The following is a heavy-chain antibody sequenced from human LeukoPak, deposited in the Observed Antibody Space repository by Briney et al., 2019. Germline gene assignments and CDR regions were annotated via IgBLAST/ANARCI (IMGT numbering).Heavy chain of an antibody. CDR2: ISGSGGST. CDR1: GFTFSSYA. D-gene: IGHD2-2*01. J-gene: IGHJ6*02. Sequence: QPGGSLRLSCAASGFTFSSYAMSWVRQAPGKGLEWVSAISGSGGSTYYADSVKGRFTISRDNSKNTLYLQMNSLRAEDTAVYYCAKSPLGYCSSTSCYAPGAYGMDVWGQGTTVTVSS. V-gene: IGHV3-23*01. CDR3: AKSPLGYCSSTSCYAPGAYGMDV.